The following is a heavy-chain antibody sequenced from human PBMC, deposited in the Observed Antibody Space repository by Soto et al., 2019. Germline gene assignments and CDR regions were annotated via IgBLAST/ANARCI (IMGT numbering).Heavy chain of an antibody. V-gene: IGHV3-30-3*01. CDR2: ISYDGSNK. Sequence: QVQLVESGGGVVQHGRSMRLSCAASGFTFSSYAMHWVRQAPGKGLEWVAVISYDGSNKYYADSVKVRFTISRDNSKNTLYLQMNSLRAEHTAVYYCARGLEVAVAGAWGQGTLVTVSS. D-gene: IGHD6-19*01. J-gene: IGHJ4*02. CDR3: ARGLEVAVAGA. CDR1: GFTFSSYA.